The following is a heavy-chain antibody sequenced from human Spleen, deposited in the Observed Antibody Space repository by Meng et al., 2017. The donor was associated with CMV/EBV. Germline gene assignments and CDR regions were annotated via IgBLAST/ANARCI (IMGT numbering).Heavy chain of an antibody. V-gene: IGHV1-2*02. CDR1: GGTFSSHV. Sequence: ASVKVSCKVSGGTFSSHVITWVRQAPGQGLEWMGWINANSGFTHSAQKFQGRVTMTRDTSISTAYMELRRLRSDDTAVYYCAKGMEDFVVEPPTIWVDPWGQGTLVTVSS. CDR2: INANSGFT. D-gene: IGHD1-14*01. J-gene: IGHJ5*02. CDR3: AKGMEDFVVEPPTIWVDP.